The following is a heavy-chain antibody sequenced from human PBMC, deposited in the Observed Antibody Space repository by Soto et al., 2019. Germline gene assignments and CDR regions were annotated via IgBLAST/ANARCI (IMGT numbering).Heavy chain of an antibody. D-gene: IGHD5-18*01. CDR1: GGTFSSYA. CDR2: IIPIFGTA. CDR3: ARVLRYSYGYYYGMDV. J-gene: IGHJ6*02. V-gene: IGHV1-69*01. Sequence: QVQLVQSGAEVKKPGSSVKVSCKASGGTFSSYAISWVRQAPGQGVEWMGGIIPIFGTANYAQRLQGRVTITADETTSTAYMELSSLRSEDTAVYYCARVLRYSYGYYYGMDVWGQGTTDTVSS.